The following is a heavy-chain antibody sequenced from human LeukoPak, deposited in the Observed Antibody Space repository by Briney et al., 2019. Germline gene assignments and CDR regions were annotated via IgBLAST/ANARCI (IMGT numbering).Heavy chain of an antibody. J-gene: IGHJ5*02. CDR3: ARGRDFWSGTKNCFDP. CDR2: MNPSTGNT. CDR1: GYTFTSYD. Sequence: ASVKVSCKASGYTFTSYDGNGVRQATGQGREWIGWMNPSTGNTGYAQKFQGRVTMTRNTSISTAYMELSSMRSEATAVYYCARGRDFWSGTKNCFDPWGQGTLVTVSS. D-gene: IGHD3-3*01. V-gene: IGHV1-8*01.